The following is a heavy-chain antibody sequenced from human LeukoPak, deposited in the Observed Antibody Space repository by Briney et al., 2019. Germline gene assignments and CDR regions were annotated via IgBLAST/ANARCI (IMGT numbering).Heavy chain of an antibody. J-gene: IGHJ5*01. CDR3: TRGRQWLVNNWFDS. V-gene: IGHV3-66*01. Sequence: GGSLRLSCAASGFTVSSNYMSWVRQAPGKGLEWVSVIYTGGSTYYADSVKGRFTISRDNSKNTLYLQMGSLTAEDTAMYYCTRGRQWLVNNWFDSWGQGTLVTVSS. D-gene: IGHD6-19*01. CDR1: GFTVSSNY. CDR2: IYTGGST.